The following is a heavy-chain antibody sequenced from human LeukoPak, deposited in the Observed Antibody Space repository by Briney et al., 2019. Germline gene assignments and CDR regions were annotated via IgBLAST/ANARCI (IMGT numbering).Heavy chain of an antibody. V-gene: IGHV4-59*01. J-gene: IGHJ6*02. CDR2: IYYSGST. CDR1: GGSISSYY. Sequence: SETLSLTCTVSGGSISSYYWSWIRQPPGKGLEWIGYIYYSGSTNYNPSLKSRVTISVDTSKNQFSLKLSSVTAADTAVYCCARGRLGPWLVRSRDPDGMDVWGQGTTVTVSS. CDR3: ARGRLGPWLVRSRDPDGMDV. D-gene: IGHD6-19*01.